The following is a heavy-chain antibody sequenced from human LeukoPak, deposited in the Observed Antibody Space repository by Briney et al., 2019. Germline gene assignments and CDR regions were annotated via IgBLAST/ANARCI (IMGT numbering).Heavy chain of an antibody. CDR1: GLTFSSYW. J-gene: IGHJ4*02. CDR3: AKDTLYSSGSAKDY. Sequence: PGGSLRLSCAVSGLTFSSYWMSWVRQAPGKGLEWVANINQDGSDKYYADSVKGRFTICRDNAKNSLYLQVNSLRAEDTAIYYCAKDTLYSSGSAKDYWGQGTLVTVSS. D-gene: IGHD6-19*01. V-gene: IGHV3-7*01. CDR2: INQDGSDK.